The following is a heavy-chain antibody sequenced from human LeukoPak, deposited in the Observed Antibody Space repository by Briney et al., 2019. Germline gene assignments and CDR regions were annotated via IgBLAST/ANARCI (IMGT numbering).Heavy chain of an antibody. CDR2: IYLSGST. CDR3: ARCVYYYYYYMDV. CDR1: GYSISSGYY. V-gene: IGHV4-38-2*02. Sequence: PSETLSLTCTVSGYSISSGYYWGWIRQPPGKGLEWIGSIYLSGSTYYNPSLKSRVTISVDTSKNQFSLKLSSVTAADTAVYYCARCVYYYYYYMDVWGKETTVTISS. J-gene: IGHJ6*03. D-gene: IGHD2-8*01.